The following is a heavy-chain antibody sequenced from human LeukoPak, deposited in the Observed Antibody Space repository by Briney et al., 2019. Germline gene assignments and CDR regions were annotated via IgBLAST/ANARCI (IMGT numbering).Heavy chain of an antibody. Sequence: SVKVSCKASGGTFSSYAISWVRQDPGQGLEWMGGIIPIFGTANYAQKFQGRVTITTDESTSTAYMELRSLESEDTAVYYCARTYYYESSGYLGAFDYWGEGTLVTVSS. J-gene: IGHJ4*02. V-gene: IGHV1-69*05. CDR3: ARTYYYESSGYLGAFDY. D-gene: IGHD3-22*01. CDR2: IIPIFGTA. CDR1: GGTFSSYA.